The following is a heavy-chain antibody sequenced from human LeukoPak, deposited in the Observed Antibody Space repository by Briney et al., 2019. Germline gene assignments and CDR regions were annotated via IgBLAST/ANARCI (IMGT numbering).Heavy chain of an antibody. Sequence: GGSLRLSCVASGFTFSRYVISWVRQAPGKGLEWVSSITSSGVSTYYADSVKGRFTISRDNSKNTLYLQMNSLRAEDTAVYYCAKSGEGFWSGFSFVGASDYWGRGTLVTVSS. CDR3: AKSGEGFWSGFSFVGASDY. CDR2: ITSSGVST. J-gene: IGHJ4*02. V-gene: IGHV3-23*01. CDR1: GFTFSRYV. D-gene: IGHD3-3*01.